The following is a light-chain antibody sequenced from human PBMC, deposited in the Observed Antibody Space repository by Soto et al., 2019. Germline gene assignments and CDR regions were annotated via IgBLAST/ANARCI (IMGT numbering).Light chain of an antibody. CDR2: GAS. J-gene: IGKJ2*01. V-gene: IGKV3-20*01. CDR1: QSVSSY. CDR3: LQYGSSPPYT. Sequence: EIVLTQSPGTLSLSPGERATLSCRASQSVSSYLAWYQQKPGQAPRLLIYGASSRATGIPDRFSGSGSGTDFTLTISRLEPEDFAVYYCLQYGSSPPYTFGQGTKLEI.